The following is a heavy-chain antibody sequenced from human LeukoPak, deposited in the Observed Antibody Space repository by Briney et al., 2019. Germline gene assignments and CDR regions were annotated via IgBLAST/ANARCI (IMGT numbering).Heavy chain of an antibody. J-gene: IGHJ5*02. V-gene: IGHV3-23*01. CDR2: ISGSGGST. CDR1: GFTFSSYA. CDR3: ATESYVGSGAGRWFDR. Sequence: GGSLRLSCAASGFTFSSYAMSWVRQAPGKGLEWVSAISGSGGSTYYADSVKGRFTIARDNSKNTLYLQMNSLSAEDTGVYYCATESYVGSGAGRWFDRGGQGTLVTVSS. D-gene: IGHD4-23*01.